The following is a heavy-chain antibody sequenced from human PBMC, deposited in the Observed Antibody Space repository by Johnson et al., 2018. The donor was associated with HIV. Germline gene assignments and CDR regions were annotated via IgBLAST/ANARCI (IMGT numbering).Heavy chain of an antibody. CDR1: GFTLGSFG. V-gene: IGHV3-30*03. Sequence: QVQLVESGGGVVQPGRSLRLSCAASGFTLGSFGMHWVRQAPGKGLEWVAVISYDGSNKYYIDSVKGRFSISRDNSKNTLFLQMNSLRAEDTAVYYCAREGVAVAGTPDAFDLWGQGTMVTVSS. D-gene: IGHD6-19*01. CDR2: ISYDGSNK. CDR3: AREGVAVAGTPDAFDL. J-gene: IGHJ3*01.